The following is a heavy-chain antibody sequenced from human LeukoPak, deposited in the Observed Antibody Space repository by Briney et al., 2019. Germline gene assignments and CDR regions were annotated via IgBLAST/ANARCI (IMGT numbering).Heavy chain of an antibody. CDR1: GYSFTSHW. V-gene: IGHV5-51*01. CDR2: VNPDDSDT. J-gene: IGHJ4*02. CDR3: ARRGYYDSSGYYDY. Sequence: GESLKISCKGSGYSFTSHWIGWVRQMPGKGLEWMGIVNPDDSDTIYSPSFQGQVTISADESITTAYLQWSSLKASDTAMYYCARRGYYDSSGYYDYWGQGTLVTVSS. D-gene: IGHD3-22*01.